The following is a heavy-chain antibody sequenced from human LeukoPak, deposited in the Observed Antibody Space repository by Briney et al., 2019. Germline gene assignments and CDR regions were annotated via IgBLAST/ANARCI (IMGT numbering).Heavy chain of an antibody. V-gene: IGHV4-30-2*01. CDR3: AARKGGRGFDY. CDR1: GGSISSGGYS. D-gene: IGHD1-14*01. Sequence: TLSLTCAVSGGSISSGGYSWSWIRQPPGKGLEWIGYIYHSGSTNYNPSLKSRVTISVDTSKNQFSLKLSSVTAADTAVYYCAARKGGRGFDYWGQGTLVTVSS. CDR2: IYHSGST. J-gene: IGHJ4*02.